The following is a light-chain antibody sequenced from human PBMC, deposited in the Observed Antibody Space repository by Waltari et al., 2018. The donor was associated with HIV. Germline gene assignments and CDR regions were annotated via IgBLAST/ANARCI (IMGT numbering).Light chain of an antibody. CDR3: QSYDSSLRASV. Sequence: QSALTQPPSVSGAPGQRVTISCTGNRSHIGAGSFVHWYQPLPGTAPKLLVYSDINRPSGVPDRFSGSKSGTSASLVITGLQAEDEADYYCQSYDSSLRASVFGGGTKLTVL. V-gene: IGLV1-40*01. CDR2: SDI. CDR1: RSHIGAGSF. J-gene: IGLJ2*01.